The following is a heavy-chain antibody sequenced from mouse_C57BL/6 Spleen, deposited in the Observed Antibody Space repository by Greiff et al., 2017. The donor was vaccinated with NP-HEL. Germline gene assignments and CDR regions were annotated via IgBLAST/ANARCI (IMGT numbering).Heavy chain of an antibody. Sequence: VQLQQSGAELVKPGASVKLSCTASGFNIKDYYMHWVKQRPEQGLEWIGRIDPEDGETKYVPKFQGKATITADTSSNTAYLQLSSLTSEYTAVDYCARGGLRRGYYYAMDYWGQGTSVTVSS. V-gene: IGHV14-2*01. CDR3: ARGGLRRGYYYAMDY. CDR1: GFNIKDYY. CDR2: IDPEDGET. J-gene: IGHJ4*01. D-gene: IGHD2-2*01.